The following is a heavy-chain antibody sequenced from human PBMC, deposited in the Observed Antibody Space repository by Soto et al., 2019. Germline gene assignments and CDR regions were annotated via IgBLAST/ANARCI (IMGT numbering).Heavy chain of an antibody. Sequence: GGSLRLSCAASGFTFSNAWMSWVRQAPGKGLEWVSYISNSGRTIHYADSVKGRFTISRDNPKNSLYLQMNSLRAEDTAVYYCARDPQGSYCYIDYWGQGTPVTVSS. CDR1: GFTFSNAW. J-gene: IGHJ4*02. CDR3: ARDPQGSYCYIDY. D-gene: IGHD3-10*01. V-gene: IGHV3-11*04. CDR2: ISNSGRTI.